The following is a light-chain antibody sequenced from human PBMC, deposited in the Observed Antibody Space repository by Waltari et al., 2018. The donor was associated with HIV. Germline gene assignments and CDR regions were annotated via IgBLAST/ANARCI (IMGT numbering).Light chain of an antibody. J-gene: IGLJ3*02. Sequence: QSALTQPASVSGSPGQSITISCTGTSSDVGGYNYVSWYQQHPGKAPKLIIYEVTNRPSGVSNRFSGSKSGNSASLTISGLQADDEADYYCISYTSSITWLFGGGTKLTVL. CDR1: SSDVGGYNY. CDR3: ISYTSSITWL. V-gene: IGLV2-14*01. CDR2: EVT.